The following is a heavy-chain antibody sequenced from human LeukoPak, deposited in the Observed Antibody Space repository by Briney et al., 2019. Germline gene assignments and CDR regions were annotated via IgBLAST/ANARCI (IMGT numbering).Heavy chain of an antibody. CDR2: ISYDGSNK. Sequence: PGGSLRLSCAASGFTFSSYAMHWVRQAPGKGLEWVAVISYDGSNKYYADSVKGRFTISRDNSKNTLYLQMNSLRAEDTAVYYCAKDPLWFGEGKYYFDYWGQGTLVTVSS. V-gene: IGHV3-30*04. D-gene: IGHD3-10*01. CDR3: AKDPLWFGEGKYYFDY. J-gene: IGHJ4*02. CDR1: GFTFSSYA.